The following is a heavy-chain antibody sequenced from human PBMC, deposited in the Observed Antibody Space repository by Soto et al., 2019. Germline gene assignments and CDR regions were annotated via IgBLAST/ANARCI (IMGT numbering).Heavy chain of an antibody. D-gene: IGHD3-16*01. CDR1: GFSFSSYW. CDR3: AKDFSWGQSDY. J-gene: IGHJ4*02. CDR2: INLDGTTT. Sequence: EVQLVQSGGGLVQPGGSLRLSCAASGFSFSSYWMHWFRQAPGKGPVWVSQINLDGTTTNYADSVKGRFTISRDNAENTLYLHMNSLRSEDTAVYYCAKDFSWGQSDYWGQGTLVTVSS. V-gene: IGHV3-74*01.